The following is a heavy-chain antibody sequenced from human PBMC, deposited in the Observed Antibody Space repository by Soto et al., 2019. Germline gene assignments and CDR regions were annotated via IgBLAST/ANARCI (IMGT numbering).Heavy chain of an antibody. CDR3: ARDGDQWDQRFCDN. J-gene: IGHJ4*02. CDR1: GHISGHYG. D-gene: IGHD1-26*01. V-gene: IGHV1-18*01. CDR2: ISAHRGHT. Sequence: QVQLVQSAPELTKPGASVKVSCRVSGHISGHYGISWVRLRAGQGLEWMGWISAHRGHTNYAHKFRGRVTMTTDPSTATVSMELTNMLSDDTAVYFCARDGDQWDQRFCDNWSQGTLVTVSS.